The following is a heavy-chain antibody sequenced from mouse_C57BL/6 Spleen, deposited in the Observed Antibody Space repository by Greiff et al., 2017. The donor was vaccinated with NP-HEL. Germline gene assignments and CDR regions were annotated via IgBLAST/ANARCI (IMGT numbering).Heavy chain of an antibody. J-gene: IGHJ4*01. CDR2: ISYDGSN. CDR1: GYSITSGYY. CDR3: ASGLPTMDY. D-gene: IGHD2-4*01. Sequence: EVQLQQSGPGLVKPSQSLSLTCSVTGYSITSGYYWNWIRQFPGNKLEWMGYISYDGSNNYNPSLKNRISITRDTSKNQFFLKLNSVTTEDTATYYCASGLPTMDYWGQGTSVTVSS. V-gene: IGHV3-6*01.